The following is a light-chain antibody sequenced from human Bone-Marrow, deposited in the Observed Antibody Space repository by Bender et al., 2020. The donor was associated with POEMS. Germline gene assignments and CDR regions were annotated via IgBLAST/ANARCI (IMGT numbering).Light chain of an antibody. CDR1: SSDVGGYNY. V-gene: IGLV2-23*01. CDR3: CSYAGGTMVI. CDR2: EGN. Sequence: QSALTQPASMSGSPGQSITISCTGTSSDVGGYNYVSWYQQHPGKAPKLIIYEGNKWPSGVSNRFSASKSGNTASLTISGLQAEDEADYYCCSYAGGTMVIIGGGTKLTVL. J-gene: IGLJ2*01.